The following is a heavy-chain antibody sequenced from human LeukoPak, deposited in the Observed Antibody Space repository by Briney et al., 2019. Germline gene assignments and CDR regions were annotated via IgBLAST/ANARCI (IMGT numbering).Heavy chain of an antibody. Sequence: SETLSLTCSVSDDSITMYYWTWIRQPPGKGLEWIGYVYHTGSTNFNPSLNGRVSISRDTSKNLFSLRLRSVTAADTAVYFCARGRVSSSTWYSTYYYYFYMDVWGKGTTVTVSS. CDR1: DDSITMYY. D-gene: IGHD4-11*01. CDR2: VYHTGST. J-gene: IGHJ6*03. V-gene: IGHV4-59*01. CDR3: ARGRVSSSTWYSTYYYYFYMDV.